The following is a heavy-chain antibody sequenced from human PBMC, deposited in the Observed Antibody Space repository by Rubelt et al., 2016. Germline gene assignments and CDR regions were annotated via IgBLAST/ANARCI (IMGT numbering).Heavy chain of an antibody. CDR2: ISSGGIP. D-gene: IGHD3-10*01. J-gene: IGHJ6*02. Sequence: EVQLVESGGGLVQPGGSLRLSCAASGFTVSSNYMSWVRQAPGKGLEWVSVISSGGIPYYADSVKGSCHSSRDNSKNTLYLQMNSRRAEDTAVYYCARGITMVRGVRNYYYYGMDVWGQGTTVTVSS. CDR1: GFTVSSNY. V-gene: IGHV3-66*01. CDR3: ARGITMVRGVRNYYYYGMDV.